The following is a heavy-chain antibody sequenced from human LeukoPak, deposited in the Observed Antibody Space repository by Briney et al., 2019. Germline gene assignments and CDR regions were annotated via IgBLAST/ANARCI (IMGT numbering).Heavy chain of an antibody. J-gene: IGHJ3*02. CDR2: ISAYNGNT. V-gene: IGHV1-18*01. CDR3: ARGGGNYDSSGYYFYIDAFDI. Sequence: ASVKVSCKASGYTFTSYGISWVRQAPGQGLEWMGWISAYNGNTNYAQKLQGRVTMTTDTSTSTAYMELRSLRSDDTAVYYCARGGGNYDSSGYYFYIDAFDIWGQGTMVTVSS. CDR1: GYTFTSYG. D-gene: IGHD3-22*01.